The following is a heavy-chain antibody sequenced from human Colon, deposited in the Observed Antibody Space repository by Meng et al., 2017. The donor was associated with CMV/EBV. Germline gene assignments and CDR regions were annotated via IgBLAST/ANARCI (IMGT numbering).Heavy chain of an antibody. CDR2: IYWDDDK. D-gene: IGHD2-2*01. CDR3: AHKSLPAAFFDY. Sequence: VNVAGPTRLKPTQTRTFTCTFSGFSLNTFEVGVGWFRQPPGKAPEWLALIYWDDDKRYRSSLGNRLTLTHDASKNQVVLTMTDMDPVDTATYYCAHKSLPAAFFDYWSQGTLVTVSS. V-gene: IGHV2-5*02. J-gene: IGHJ4*02. CDR1: GFSLNTFEVG.